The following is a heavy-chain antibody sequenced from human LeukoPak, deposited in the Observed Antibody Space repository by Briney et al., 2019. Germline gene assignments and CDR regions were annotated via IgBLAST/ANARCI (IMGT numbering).Heavy chain of an antibody. CDR1: GFTFSSYA. CDR2: ISYDGSNK. J-gene: IGHJ4*02. CDR3: AREGTDGDLDY. D-gene: IGHD4-17*01. Sequence: GGSLRLSCAASGFTFSSYAMHWVRQAPGKGLEWVAVISYDGSNKYYADSVKGRFTISRDNSKNTLYLQMNSLRADDTAVYYCAREGTDGDLDYWGQGTLVTVSS. V-gene: IGHV3-30*04.